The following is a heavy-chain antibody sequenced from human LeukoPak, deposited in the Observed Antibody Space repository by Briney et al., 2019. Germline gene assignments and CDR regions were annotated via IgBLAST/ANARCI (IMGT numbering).Heavy chain of an antibody. CDR3: AKDTGYSYGSVFDY. J-gene: IGHJ4*02. CDR2: IEGDGIST. V-gene: IGHV3-74*01. D-gene: IGHD5-18*01. Sequence: PGGSLRLSCAASGFDFSSNWMHWVRHAPGQGLVWVSRIEGDGISTNYADSVKGRSTISRDIAKNTLYLQMNSLRAEDTAVYYCAKDTGYSYGSVFDYWGQGTLVTVSS. CDR1: GFDFSSNW.